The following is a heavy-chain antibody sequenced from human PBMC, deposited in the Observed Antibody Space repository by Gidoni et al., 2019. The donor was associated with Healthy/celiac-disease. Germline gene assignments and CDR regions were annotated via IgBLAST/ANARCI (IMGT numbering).Heavy chain of an antibody. D-gene: IGHD2-2*02. Sequence: TFTSYGISWVRQAPGQGLEWMGWISAYNGNTNYAQKLQGRVTMTTDTSTSTAYMELRSLRSDDTAVYYCARGLDIVVVPAAIPTHYYYYMDVWGKGTTVTVSS. CDR2: ISAYNGNT. V-gene: IGHV1-18*01. CDR3: ARGLDIVVVPAAIPTHYYYYMDV. CDR1: TFTSYG. J-gene: IGHJ6*03.